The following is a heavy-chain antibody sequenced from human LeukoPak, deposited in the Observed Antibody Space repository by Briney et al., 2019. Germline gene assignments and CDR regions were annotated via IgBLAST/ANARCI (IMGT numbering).Heavy chain of an antibody. D-gene: IGHD4-17*01. V-gene: IGHV3-23*01. CDR1: GFTFSSYA. CDR3: AKVYGDYAIYYYYMDV. CDR2: ISGSGGST. Sequence: GGSLRLSCAASGFTFSSYAMSWVRQAPGKGLEWVSAISGSGGSTYYADSVKGRFTISRDNSKNTLYLQMNSLRAEDTAVYYCAKVYGDYAIYYYYMDVWGKGTTVTISS. J-gene: IGHJ6*03.